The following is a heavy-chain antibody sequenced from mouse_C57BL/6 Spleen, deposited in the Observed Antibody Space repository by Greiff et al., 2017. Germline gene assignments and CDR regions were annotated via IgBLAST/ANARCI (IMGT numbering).Heavy chain of an antibody. CDR3: ARNRGTMEDYFDY. CDR1: GFSLTSYG. J-gene: IGHJ2*01. CDR2: IWSGGST. V-gene: IGHV2-2*01. Sequence: VKLQESGPGLVQPSQSLSITCTVSGFSLTSYGVHWVRQSPGKGLEWLGVIWSGGSTDCNAAFISRLSISKDNSKSQVFFKMNSLQADDTAIYYCARNRGTMEDYFDYWGQGTTLTVSS. D-gene: IGHD2-3*01.